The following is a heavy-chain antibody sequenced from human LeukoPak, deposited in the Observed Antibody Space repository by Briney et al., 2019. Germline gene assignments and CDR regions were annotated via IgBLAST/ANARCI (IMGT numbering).Heavy chain of an antibody. CDR3: AKDIRVLWFGFDY. J-gene: IGHJ4*02. V-gene: IGHV3-43D*03. CDR2: ITWDGGRT. D-gene: IGHD3-10*01. CDR1: GFTFDDYA. Sequence: GGSLRLSCAASGFTFDDYAMHWVRQAPGRGLEWVSLITWDGGRTYYADSVKGRFTNSRDNSKNSLYLQMNSLRAEDTALYYCAKDIRVLWFGFDYWGQGTPVTVSS.